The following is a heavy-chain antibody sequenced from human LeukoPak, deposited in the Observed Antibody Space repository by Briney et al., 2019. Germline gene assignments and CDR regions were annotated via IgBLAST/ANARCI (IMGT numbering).Heavy chain of an antibody. V-gene: IGHV4-61*02. Sequence: SETLSLTCTVSGGSISSGSYYWTWIRQPAGKGLEWIGRIYTSGSTNYNPSLKSRVTMSVDTSKNQFSLKLSSVTAADTAVYYCARVRYYYDSSGYYNWFDPWGQGTLVTVSS. D-gene: IGHD3-22*01. J-gene: IGHJ5*02. CDR1: GGSISSGSYY. CDR2: IYTSGST. CDR3: ARVRYYYDSSGYYNWFDP.